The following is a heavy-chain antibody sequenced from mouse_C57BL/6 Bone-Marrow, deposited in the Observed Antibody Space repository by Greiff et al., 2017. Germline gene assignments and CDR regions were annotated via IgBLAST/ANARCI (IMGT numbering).Heavy chain of an antibody. CDR2: IYPRSGNT. J-gene: IGHJ2*01. V-gene: IGHV1-81*01. CDR3: ASRRRGCPRGIGY. CDR1: GYTFTSYG. Sequence: VQLQQSGAELARPGASVKLSCKASGYTFTSYGISWVKQRTGPGLEWIGEIYPRSGNTYYNEKFKGKATLTADKSSSTAYMELRSLTSEDSAVYVCASRRRGCPRGIGYWGQGTTLTVSS.